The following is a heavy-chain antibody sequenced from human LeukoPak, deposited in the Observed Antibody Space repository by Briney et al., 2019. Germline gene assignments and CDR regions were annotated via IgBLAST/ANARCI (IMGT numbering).Heavy chain of an antibody. J-gene: IGHJ4*02. V-gene: IGHV4-59*08. Sequence: SETLSLTCTVSGGSMRNYYWTWIRQTPGKGLEWIGYVYHTGGTSYNPSIKSRVTISLDTSKNQFSLRLSSVAAADTAVYYCARQVGGSRFPDWGQGTLVTVSS. D-gene: IGHD1-26*01. CDR2: VYHTGGT. CDR1: GGSMRNYY. CDR3: ARQVGGSRFPD.